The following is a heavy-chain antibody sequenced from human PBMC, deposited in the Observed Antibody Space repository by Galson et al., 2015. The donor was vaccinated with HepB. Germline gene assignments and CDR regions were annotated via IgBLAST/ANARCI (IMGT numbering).Heavy chain of an antibody. CDR2: ISGSGGST. CDR1: GFTFSSHA. Sequence: SLRLSCAASGFTFSSHAMSWVRQAPGKGLEWVSAISGSGGSTYYADSVKGRFTISRDNSKNTLDLQMNSLRAEDTAVYYCTKEIGHCSGGTCYRRENYFDFWGQGTLVTVSS. J-gene: IGHJ4*02. D-gene: IGHD2-15*01. CDR3: TKEIGHCSGGTCYRRENYFDF. V-gene: IGHV3-23*01.